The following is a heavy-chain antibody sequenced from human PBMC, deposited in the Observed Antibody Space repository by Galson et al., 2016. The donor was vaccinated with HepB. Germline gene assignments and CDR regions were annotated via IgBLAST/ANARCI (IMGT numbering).Heavy chain of an antibody. CDR1: GFTFSNYA. J-gene: IGHJ4*02. Sequence: SLRLSCAASGFTFSNYAMSWVRQSPGKGLEWVSVISGSGGSTYYIDSVKGRFTISRDNSKNTLYLQINSLRAEDTALYYCASDRRYSSWSFWGQGTLVTVSS. D-gene: IGHD6-13*01. CDR3: ASDRRYSSWSF. CDR2: ISGSGGST. V-gene: IGHV3-23*01.